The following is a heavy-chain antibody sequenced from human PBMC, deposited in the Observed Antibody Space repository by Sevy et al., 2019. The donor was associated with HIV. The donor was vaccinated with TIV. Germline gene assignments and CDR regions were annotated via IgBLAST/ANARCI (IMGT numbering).Heavy chain of an antibody. Sequence: SETLSLTCSVSGDSINSGDYYWNWIRQSPGKGLEWIGYFFYSDSPHYNPSLKGRVTISADMSENQVSLKLSSVTAADSAVYYCARGQNLDSPPFDYWGQGTLVTVSS. CDR3: ARGQNLDSPPFDY. CDR2: FFYSDSP. CDR1: GDSINSGDYY. D-gene: IGHD2-2*03. J-gene: IGHJ4*02. V-gene: IGHV4-30-4*01.